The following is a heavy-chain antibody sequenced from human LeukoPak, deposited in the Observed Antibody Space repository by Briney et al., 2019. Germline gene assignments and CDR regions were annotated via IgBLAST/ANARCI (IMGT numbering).Heavy chain of an antibody. CDR3: ARGGGGWSAMGSFDS. Sequence: SETLSLTCSVSGAAISTYYWSWIRQSPGKGLEWIGYLSDSGNPYYSPSLKSRVTLSMDTSKNQFSLKLNSVTAAVTAVYYCARGGGGWSAMGSFDSWGQGTLVAVSS. V-gene: IGHV4-59*01. J-gene: IGHJ4*02. CDR1: GAAISTYY. D-gene: IGHD5-18*01. CDR2: LSDSGNP.